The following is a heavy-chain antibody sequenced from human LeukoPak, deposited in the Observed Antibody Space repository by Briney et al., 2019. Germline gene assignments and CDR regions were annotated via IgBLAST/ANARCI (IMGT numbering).Heavy chain of an antibody. V-gene: IGHV3-23*01. CDR3: AKSPRYCSSTSCYTHDY. J-gene: IGHJ4*02. Sequence: GGSLRLSCTASGFTFSSYGMSWVRQAPGKGLDWVSAVSSGGNSNYADSVTGRFTISRDNSKNTLYLQMNSLRAEDTAVYYCAKSPRYCSSTSCYTHDYWGQGTLVTVSS. CDR1: GFTFSSYG. D-gene: IGHD2-2*02. CDR2: VSSGGNS.